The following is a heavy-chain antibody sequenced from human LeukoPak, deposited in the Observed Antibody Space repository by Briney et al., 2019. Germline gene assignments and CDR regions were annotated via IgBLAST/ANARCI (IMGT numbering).Heavy chain of an antibody. CDR3: AKDVVPAAIQGGWFDP. CDR1: GFTVSTNY. D-gene: IGHD2-2*01. V-gene: IGHV3-30*02. CDR2: IRYDGSNK. J-gene: IGHJ5*02. Sequence: PGGSLRLSCAASGFTVSTNYMSWVRQAPGKGLEWVAFIRYDGSNKYYADSVKGRFTISRDNSKNTLYLQMNSLRAEDTAVYYCAKDVVPAAIQGGWFDPWGQGTLVTVSS.